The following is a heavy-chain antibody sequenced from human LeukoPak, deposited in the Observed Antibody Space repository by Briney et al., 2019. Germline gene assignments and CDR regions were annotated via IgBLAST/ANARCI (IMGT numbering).Heavy chain of an antibody. CDR2: TSSSGNTI. CDR1: GFTFSSYS. Sequence: PGGSVRLSCAASGFTFSSYSMNWVRQAPGKGLEGVSYTSSSGNTIDYADSVKGRFTISRGNAKNSLYLQMVSLRAEDTAVYYCARLRGYSYGYGDYWGQGTLVTVFS. V-gene: IGHV3-48*04. D-gene: IGHD5-18*01. J-gene: IGHJ4*02. CDR3: ARLRGYSYGYGDY.